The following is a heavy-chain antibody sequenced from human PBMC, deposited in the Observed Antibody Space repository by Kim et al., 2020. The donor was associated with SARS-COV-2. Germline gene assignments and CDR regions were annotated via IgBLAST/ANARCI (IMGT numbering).Heavy chain of an antibody. V-gene: IGHV4-61*01. CDR2: IYYSGST. D-gene: IGHD3-10*01. J-gene: IGHJ5*02. Sequence: SETLSLTCTVSGGSVSSGSYYWSWIRQPPGKGLEWIGYIYYSGSTNYNPSLKSRVTISVDTSKNQFSLKLSSVTAADTAVYYCARGVIIGDNWFDPWGQGTLVTVSS. CDR1: GGSVSSGSYY. CDR3: ARGVIIGDNWFDP.